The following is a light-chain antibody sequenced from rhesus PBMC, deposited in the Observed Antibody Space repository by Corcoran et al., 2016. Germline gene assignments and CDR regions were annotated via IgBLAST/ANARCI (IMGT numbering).Light chain of an antibody. CDR2: GAF. CDR3: QETSYVYT. J-gene: IGKJ2*01. V-gene: IGKV3-31*02. CDR1: QSVSSY. Sequence: EIVMTQSPATLSLSPGETATISCRTSQSVSSYLAWYQQKPGQAPRVVISGAFSRATGIPDRFSGSWSGTDFTITISSLEPEDFAVYYCQETSYVYTFGQGTKVEIK.